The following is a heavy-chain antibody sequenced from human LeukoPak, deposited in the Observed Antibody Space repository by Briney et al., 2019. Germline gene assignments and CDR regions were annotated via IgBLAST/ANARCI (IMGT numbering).Heavy chain of an antibody. D-gene: IGHD1-1*01. J-gene: IGHJ4*02. Sequence: SQTLSLTCTVSGGSISCGSYYWSWIRQPAGKGLEWIGRIYTSGSTNYNPSLKSRVTISVDRSNNQFSLKMSSVTAADTAVYYCVRDVSQRRHFDYWGQGTLVTVSS. V-gene: IGHV4-61*02. CDR2: IYTSGST. CDR3: VRDVSQRRHFDY. CDR1: GGSISCGSYY.